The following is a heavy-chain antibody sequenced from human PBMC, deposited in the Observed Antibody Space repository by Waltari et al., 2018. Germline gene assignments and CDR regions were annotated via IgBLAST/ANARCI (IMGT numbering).Heavy chain of an antibody. J-gene: IGHJ3*01. Sequence: GGIRQPPGQGLGWIGAISYTGATYSSPSLKSRVTISRDTSKNQLALTLGSVTAADTALYYCATYIGASVGTAAFDVWGQGTMVTVSS. D-gene: IGHD5-12*01. V-gene: IGHV4-39*01. CDR2: ISYTGAT. CDR3: ATYIGASVGTAAFDV.